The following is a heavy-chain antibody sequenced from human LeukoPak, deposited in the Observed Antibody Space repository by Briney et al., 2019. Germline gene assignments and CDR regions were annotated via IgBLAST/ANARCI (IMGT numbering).Heavy chain of an antibody. J-gene: IGHJ4*02. CDR1: GYTFTSYG. D-gene: IGHD2-21*01. CDR3: AREDLGQAINDY. CDR2: ISAYNGNT. V-gene: IGHV1-18*01. Sequence: ASVKVSCKAPGYTFTSYGISWVRQAPGQGLEWMGWISAYNGNTNNAQKLQGRVTMTTDTSTSTAYMELRSLRSDDTAVYYCAREDLGQAINDYWGQGTLVTVST.